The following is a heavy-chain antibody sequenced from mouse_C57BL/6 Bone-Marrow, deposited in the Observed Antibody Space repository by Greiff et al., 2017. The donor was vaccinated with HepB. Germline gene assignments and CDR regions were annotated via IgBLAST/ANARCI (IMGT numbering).Heavy chain of an antibody. CDR2: IRLKSDNYAT. Sequence: GGSMKLSCVASGFTFSNYWMNWVRQSPEKGLEWVAQIRLKSDNYATHYAESVKGRFTISRDDSKSSVYLQMNNLRAEDTGIYYCTALYASGWFAYWGQGTLVTVSA. J-gene: IGHJ3*01. D-gene: IGHD3-1*01. V-gene: IGHV6-3*01. CDR3: TALYASGWFAY. CDR1: GFTFSNYW.